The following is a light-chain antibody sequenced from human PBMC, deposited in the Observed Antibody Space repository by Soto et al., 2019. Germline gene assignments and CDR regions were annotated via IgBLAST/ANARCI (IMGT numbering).Light chain of an antibody. J-gene: IGKJ4*01. CDR2: DAS. CDR1: QSVSSY. CDR3: QQRSNCPPAVT. V-gene: IGKV3-11*01. Sequence: EIVLPQSPATLSSSPGERATLSCRASQSVSSYLAWYQQKPGQAPRLLIYDASNRATGIPARFSGSVSGTDFTLTISSLEPEDFAVYYCQQRSNCPPAVTFGGGTKVEIK.